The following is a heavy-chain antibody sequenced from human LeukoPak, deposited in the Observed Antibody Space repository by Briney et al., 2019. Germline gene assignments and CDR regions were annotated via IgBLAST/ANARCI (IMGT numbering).Heavy chain of an antibody. CDR2: ISAYNGNT. V-gene: IGHV1-18*01. J-gene: IGHJ4*02. Sequence: PGASVKVSCKASGYTFTSYGISWVRQAPGQGLEWMGWISAYNGNTNYAQKLRGRVTMTTDTSTSTAYMELRSLRSDDTAVYYCARDTPEGWWLHQPEYYFDYWGQGTLVTVSS. D-gene: IGHD5-12*01. CDR1: GYTFTSYG. CDR3: ARDTPEGWWLHQPEYYFDY.